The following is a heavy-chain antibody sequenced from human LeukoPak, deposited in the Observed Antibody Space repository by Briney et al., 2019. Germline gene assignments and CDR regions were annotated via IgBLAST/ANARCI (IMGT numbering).Heavy chain of an antibody. J-gene: IGHJ4*02. CDR2: IYYSGST. D-gene: IGHD5-18*01. Sequence: SETLSLTCTVSGGSISSSSYYWGWIRQPPGKGLEWIGSIYYSGSTYYNPSLKSRVTISVDTSKNQFSLKLSSVTAADTAVYYCARGLVRGWMEDTAMARAHNYFDYWGQGTLVTVSS. CDR1: GGSISSSSYY. CDR3: ARGLVRGWMEDTAMARAHNYFDY. V-gene: IGHV4-39*01.